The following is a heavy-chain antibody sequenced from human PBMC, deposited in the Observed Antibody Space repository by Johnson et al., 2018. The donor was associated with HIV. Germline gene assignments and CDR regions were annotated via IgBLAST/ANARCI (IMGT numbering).Heavy chain of an antibody. J-gene: IGHJ3*02. CDR1: GFTFGSYV. D-gene: IGHD5-24*01. Sequence: VQLVESGGGLVQPGGSLRLSCAASGFTFGSYVMSWVRQAPGKGLVWVSAISGSGASTYYADSLKGRCTISRDNSKNNLYLQMNRLRAEDTALYYCAQDIYGYDAFDIWGQGTMVTVSS. CDR2: ISGSGAST. V-gene: IGHV3-23*04. CDR3: AQDIYGYDAFDI.